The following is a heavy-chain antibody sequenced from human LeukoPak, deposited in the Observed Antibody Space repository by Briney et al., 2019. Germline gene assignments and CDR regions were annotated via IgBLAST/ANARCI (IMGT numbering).Heavy chain of an antibody. Sequence: PSETLSLTCTVSGGSISSYYWSWIRPPAGKGLEWIGRIYTSGSTNYNPSLKSRVTMSVDTSKNQFSLKLSSVTAADTAVYYCARDWFPAARRREFDPWGQGTLVTVSS. V-gene: IGHV4-4*07. CDR3: ARDWFPAARRREFDP. CDR2: IYTSGST. D-gene: IGHD2-2*01. J-gene: IGHJ5*02. CDR1: GGSISSYY.